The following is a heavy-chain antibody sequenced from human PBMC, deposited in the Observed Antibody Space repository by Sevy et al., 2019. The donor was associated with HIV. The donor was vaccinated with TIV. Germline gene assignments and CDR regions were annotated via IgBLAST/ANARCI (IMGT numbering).Heavy chain of an antibody. D-gene: IGHD6-13*01. Sequence: ASVKVSCKASGGTFSSYAISWVRQAPGQGLEWMGGIIPIFGTANYAQKFQGRVTITADESTGTAYMERSSLRSEEPAGYYCARAPAGAAAEDYYYYMDVWGKGTTVTVSS. CDR1: GGTFSSYA. V-gene: IGHV1-69*13. CDR2: IIPIFGTA. CDR3: ARAPAGAAAEDYYYYMDV. J-gene: IGHJ6*03.